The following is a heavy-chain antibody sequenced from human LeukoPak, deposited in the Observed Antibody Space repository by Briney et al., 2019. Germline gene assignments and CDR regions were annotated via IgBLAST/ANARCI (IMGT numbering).Heavy chain of an antibody. Sequence: ASVKVSCKASGYTFTGYYMHWVRQAPGQGLEWMGWINPNSGGTNYAQKFQGRVTMTRDTSISTAYMELSRLRSDDTAVYYCARVPLSVTTGAFDYWGQGTLVTISS. CDR2: INPNSGGT. D-gene: IGHD4-17*01. CDR3: ARVPLSVTTGAFDY. V-gene: IGHV1-2*02. CDR1: GYTFTGYY. J-gene: IGHJ4*02.